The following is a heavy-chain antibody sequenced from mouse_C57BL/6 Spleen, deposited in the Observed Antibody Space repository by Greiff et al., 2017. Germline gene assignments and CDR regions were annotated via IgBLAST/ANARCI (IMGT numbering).Heavy chain of an antibody. CDR3: ARRMDYHDPSYWYFDV. CDR1: GYTFTSYW. Sequence: QVQLQQPGAELVMPGASVKLSCKASGYTFTSYWMHWVKQRPGQGLEWIGEIDPSDSYTNYNQKVKGKSTLTVDKSSSTAYMQLSSLTSEDSAVYYCARRMDYHDPSYWYFDVWGTGTTVTVSS. J-gene: IGHJ1*03. V-gene: IGHV1-69*01. D-gene: IGHD1-1*01. CDR2: IDPSDSYT.